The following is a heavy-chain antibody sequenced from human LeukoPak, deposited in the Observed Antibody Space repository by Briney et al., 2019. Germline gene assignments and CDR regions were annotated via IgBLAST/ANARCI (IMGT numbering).Heavy chain of an antibody. Sequence: PGGSLTLSCAASGFIFSKYCMHWVRQAPGKGREWVAFIRYGESNKFYADSVKGRFTISRDNSKNILFLQMNSLRAEDTAVYYCATMQWLEGVDWFDPWGQGTLVTVSS. CDR1: GFIFSKYC. CDR2: IRYGESNK. V-gene: IGHV3-30*02. CDR3: ATMQWLEGVDWFDP. J-gene: IGHJ5*02. D-gene: IGHD6-19*01.